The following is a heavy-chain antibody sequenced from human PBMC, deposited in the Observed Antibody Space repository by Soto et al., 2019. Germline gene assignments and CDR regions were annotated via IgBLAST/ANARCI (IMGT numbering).Heavy chain of an antibody. V-gene: IGHV1-69*02. CDR1: GDTFSRHT. Sequence: QVQLVQSGAEVKKPGSSVKVSCKASGDTFSRHTISWVRQAPGQGLEWMGRIIPILGIANYAQKFQGRVTITADKSTSTAYMDLRSLGSADTAVYYCARGAEMGTVTKGYYYYMDVWGKGTTVTDSS. CDR2: IIPILGIA. D-gene: IGHD4-17*01. J-gene: IGHJ6*03. CDR3: ARGAEMGTVTKGYYYYMDV.